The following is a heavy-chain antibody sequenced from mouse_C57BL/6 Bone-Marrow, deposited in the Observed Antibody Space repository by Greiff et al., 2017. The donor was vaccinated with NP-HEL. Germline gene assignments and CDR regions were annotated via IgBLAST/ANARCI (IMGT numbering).Heavy chain of an antibody. CDR2: ISDGGSYT. J-gene: IGHJ2*01. CDR3: ARDGGYYGSSLDY. V-gene: IGHV5-4*01. Sequence: EVQRVESGGGLVKPGGSLKLSCAASGFTFSSYAMSWVRQTPEKRLEWVATISDGGSYTYYPAHVKGRFTLSRDNAKNNLYLQMSHLKSEDTAMYDCARDGGYYGSSLDYWGQGTTLTVSS. CDR1: GFTFSSYA. D-gene: IGHD1-1*01.